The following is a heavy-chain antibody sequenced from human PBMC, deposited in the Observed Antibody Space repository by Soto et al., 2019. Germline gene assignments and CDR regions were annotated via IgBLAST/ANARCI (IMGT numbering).Heavy chain of an antibody. CDR1: GGSISSSSYF. D-gene: IGHD2-21*02. Sequence: PSETLSLTCSVSGGSISSSSYFWGWIRQPPGKGLEWIGSIYYSGSTYYNPSLKSRVTVSVDTSKSQFSLKLSSVTAADTAVYYCARHPSDFWFDPWGQGTLVTVSS. J-gene: IGHJ5*02. V-gene: IGHV4-39*01. CDR3: ARHPSDFWFDP. CDR2: IYYSGST.